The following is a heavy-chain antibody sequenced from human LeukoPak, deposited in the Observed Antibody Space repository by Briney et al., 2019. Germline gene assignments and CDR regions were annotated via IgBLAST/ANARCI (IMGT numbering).Heavy chain of an antibody. D-gene: IGHD6-13*01. CDR2: IYYSGTT. CDR1: GGSISSYY. Sequence: SETLSPTCTVSGGSISSYYWSWIRQPPGKGLEWIGYIYYSGTTNYNPSLKSRVTISVDTSKNQFSLKLSSVTAVDTAVYYCARGVYIAAAQYGYWGQGTLVTVSS. J-gene: IGHJ4*02. CDR3: ARGVYIAAAQYGY. V-gene: IGHV4-59*01.